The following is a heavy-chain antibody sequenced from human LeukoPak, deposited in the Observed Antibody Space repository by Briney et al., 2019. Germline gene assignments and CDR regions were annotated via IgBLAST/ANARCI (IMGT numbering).Heavy chain of an antibody. J-gene: IGHJ4*02. CDR1: GYPFSGHY. D-gene: IGHD1-26*01. Sequence: ASVKVSCKPSGYPFSGHYINWVRHAPGQGLQWMGWIKPNSGDTNYAQKFQGRLSMTRDTTISTVYMELTRLTSDDTAVYYCARGDEWELAIDFWGQGALITVSS. V-gene: IGHV1-2*02. CDR2: IKPNSGDT. CDR3: ARGDEWELAIDF.